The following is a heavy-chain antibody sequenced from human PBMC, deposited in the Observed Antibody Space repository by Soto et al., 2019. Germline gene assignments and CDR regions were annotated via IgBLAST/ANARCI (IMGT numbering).Heavy chain of an antibody. D-gene: IGHD5-18*01. CDR1: GGTFSSYA. J-gene: IGHJ4*02. V-gene: IGHV1-69*13. Sequence: SVKVSCKASGGTFSSYAISWVRQAPGQGLEWMGGIIPIFGTANYAQKFQGRVTITADESTSTAYMELSSLRSEDAAVYYCAKAETDKAMVELDYWGQGTLVTVSS. CDR3: AKAETDKAMVELDY. CDR2: IIPIFGTA.